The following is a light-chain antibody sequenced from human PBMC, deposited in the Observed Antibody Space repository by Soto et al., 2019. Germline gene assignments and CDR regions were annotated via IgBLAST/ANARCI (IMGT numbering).Light chain of an antibody. CDR3: TSSTSSSTYV. CDR1: SSDVGGYNY. Sequence: QSALTQPASVSGSPGQSITISCTGTSSDVGGYNYVSWYQQHPDKAPKLMIYDVGNRPSGVSTRFSGSKSGNTASLTISGLPAEDEADYYCTSSTSSSTYVFGTGTKLTVL. V-gene: IGLV2-14*03. J-gene: IGLJ1*01. CDR2: DVG.